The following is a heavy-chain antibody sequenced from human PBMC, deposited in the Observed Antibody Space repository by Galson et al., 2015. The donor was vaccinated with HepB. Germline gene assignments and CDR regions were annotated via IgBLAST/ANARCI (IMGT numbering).Heavy chain of an antibody. CDR2: TYYRSKWYN. CDR3: ARGWYYYDSSGDYGNNNWFDP. J-gene: IGHJ5*02. D-gene: IGHD3-22*01. CDR1: GDSVSSNSAA. Sequence: CAISGDSVSSNSAAWNWIRQSPSRGLEWLGRTYYRSKWYNDYAVSVKSRITINPDTSKNQFSLQLNSVTPEDTAVYYCARGWYYYDSSGDYGNNNWFDPWGQGTLVTVSS. V-gene: IGHV6-1*01.